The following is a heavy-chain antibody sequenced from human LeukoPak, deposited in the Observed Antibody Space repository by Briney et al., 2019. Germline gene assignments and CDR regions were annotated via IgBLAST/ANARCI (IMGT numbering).Heavy chain of an antibody. CDR1: AASISSSSFF. Sequence: SETLSLTCAVSAASISSSSFFWGWIRQPPGKGLEWIGNIFYSGTSYYNPSLRSRVTISVDTSKNQFSLKLTSVTAADTAIYYCARQRVGVFDIWGQGTLVTVSS. V-gene: IGHV4-39*01. CDR2: IFYSGTS. J-gene: IGHJ3*02. CDR3: ARQRVGVFDI. D-gene: IGHD1-26*01.